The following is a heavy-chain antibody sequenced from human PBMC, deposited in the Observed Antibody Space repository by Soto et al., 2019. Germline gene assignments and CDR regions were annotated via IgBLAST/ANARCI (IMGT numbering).Heavy chain of an antibody. CDR1: GFTFSSYA. CDR3: ASHSSGWYFDY. D-gene: IGHD6-19*01. V-gene: IGHV3-23*01. Sequence: EVQLLESGGGLVQPGGSLRLSCAASGFTFSSYAMNWVRQGPGKGLEWVSVISGSGGSTYYADSVKGRFTISRDNSKNTLYRQMNSLRAEDRAVYSCASHSSGWYFDYWGQGTLVTVSS. CDR2: ISGSGGST. J-gene: IGHJ4*02.